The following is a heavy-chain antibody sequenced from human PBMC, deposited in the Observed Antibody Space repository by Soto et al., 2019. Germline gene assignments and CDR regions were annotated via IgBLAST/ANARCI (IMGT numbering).Heavy chain of an antibody. Sequence: PSETLSLTCTVSGGSISSYYWSWIRQPPGKGLEYIGYVYYSGSSHYNHSLNSRVTISADTSKNQISLRLSSVTAADTAVYYCARRRYYYDSSGPIWFFDFWGQGALVTVSS. CDR1: GGSISSYY. CDR2: VYYSGSS. D-gene: IGHD3-22*01. V-gene: IGHV4-59*08. J-gene: IGHJ4*02. CDR3: ARRRYYYDSSGPIWFFDF.